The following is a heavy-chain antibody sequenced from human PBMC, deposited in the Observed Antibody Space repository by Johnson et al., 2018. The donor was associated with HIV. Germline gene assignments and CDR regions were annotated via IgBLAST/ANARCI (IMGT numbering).Heavy chain of an antibody. CDR1: GFTFSSYG. V-gene: IGHV3-33*06. J-gene: IGHJ3*02. CDR3: AKSPGKDHGGNSGSFDI. CDR2: IWYDGRNK. Sequence: VQLVESGGGLVQPGGSLRLSCAASGFTFSSYGMHWVRQAPGKGLEWVAVIWYDGRNKYYADSVKGRFTISRDNSKNTLYLQMNSLRVEDTAVYYCAKSPGKDHGGNSGSFDIWGQGTMVTVSS. D-gene: IGHD4-23*01.